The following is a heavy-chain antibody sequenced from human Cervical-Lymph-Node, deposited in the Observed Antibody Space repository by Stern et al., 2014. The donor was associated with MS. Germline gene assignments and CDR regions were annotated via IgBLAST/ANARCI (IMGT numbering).Heavy chain of an antibody. D-gene: IGHD1-1*01. CDR2: IYYSGTT. CDR1: GASVGGGDWY. CDR3: AGAIGKYELLESFDM. V-gene: IGHV4-30-4*01. J-gene: IGHJ3*02. Sequence: VQLVESGPGLVKPSQTLSLACAVSGASVGGGDWYWSWIRQPPGKGLEWLGYIYYSGTTYYKPSLKSRLIISLDTSKNQFSLNLTSVTAADTAVYYCAGAIGKYELLESFDMWGQGTMVTVSS.